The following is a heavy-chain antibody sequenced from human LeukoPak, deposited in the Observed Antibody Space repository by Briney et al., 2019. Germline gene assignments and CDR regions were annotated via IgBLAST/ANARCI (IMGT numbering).Heavy chain of an antibody. CDR2: MNPNSGNT. CDR3: ARGRGYYDSSGYYYLYYFDY. J-gene: IGHJ4*02. Sequence: ASVKVSCKASGGTFSSYAINWVRQATGQGLEWMGWMNPNSGNTGYAQKFQGRVTMTRNTSISTAYMELSSLRSEDTAVYYCARGRGYYDSSGYYYLYYFDYWGQGTLVTVSS. D-gene: IGHD3-22*01. CDR1: GGTFSSYA. V-gene: IGHV1-8*02.